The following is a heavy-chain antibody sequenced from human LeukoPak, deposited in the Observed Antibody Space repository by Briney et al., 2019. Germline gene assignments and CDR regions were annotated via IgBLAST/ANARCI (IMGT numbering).Heavy chain of an antibody. J-gene: IGHJ6*03. CDR2: INPNSGGT. CDR3: ARDPTPVTRLKYYYYYMDV. D-gene: IGHD2-15*01. Sequence: ASVKVSCKAYGYTFTVYYMHWVRQAPGQGLEWMGWINPNSGGTNYAQKFQGRVTMTRDTSISTAYMELSRLRSDDTAVYYCARDPTPVTRLKYYYYYMDVWGKGTTVTVSS. CDR1: GYTFTVYY. V-gene: IGHV1-2*02.